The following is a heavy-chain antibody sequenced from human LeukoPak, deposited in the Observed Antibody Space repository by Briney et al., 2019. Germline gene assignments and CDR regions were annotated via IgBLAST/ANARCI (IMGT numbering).Heavy chain of an antibody. J-gene: IGHJ4*02. V-gene: IGHV3-21*01. Sequence: GGSLRLSCAASGFTFSSYSMNWVRQAAGKGLEWVSSISSSSSYIYYADSVKGRFTISRDNAKNSLYLQMNSLRAEDTAVYYCAREESSLDYFDYWGQGTLVTVSS. CDR3: AREESSLDYFDY. CDR2: ISSSSSYI. D-gene: IGHD2-15*01. CDR1: GFTFSSYS.